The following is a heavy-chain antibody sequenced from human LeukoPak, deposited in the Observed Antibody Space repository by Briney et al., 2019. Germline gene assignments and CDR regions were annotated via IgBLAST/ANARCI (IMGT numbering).Heavy chain of an antibody. CDR2: ISWNGREE. CDR3: AKEQGYTGWLTTGH. V-gene: IGHV3-30*18. J-gene: IGHJ4*02. D-gene: IGHD6-19*01. CDR1: GFTFSDYG. Sequence: GKSLRLSCAASGFTFSDYGMHWLRQAPGKGPEWVAVISWNGREEHYGNSVRGRFTISRDNSKNMVYLQMNSLRAEDTAVYYCAKEQGYTGWLTTGHWGQGALVTVSS.